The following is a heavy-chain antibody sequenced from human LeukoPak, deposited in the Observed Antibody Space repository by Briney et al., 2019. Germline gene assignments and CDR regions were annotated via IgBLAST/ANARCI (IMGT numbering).Heavy chain of an antibody. D-gene: IGHD2-15*01. J-gene: IGHJ4*02. CDR1: GFTFSSYA. Sequence: PGGSLRLSCAASGFTFSSYAMSWVRQAPGKGLEWVSAISGSGGSTYYADSVKGRFTISRDNAKNSLYLQMNSLRAEDTAVYYCARPGWVLVTATFLDYSGQGTLVTVSS. CDR3: ARPGWVLVTATFLDY. CDR2: ISGSGGST. V-gene: IGHV3-23*01.